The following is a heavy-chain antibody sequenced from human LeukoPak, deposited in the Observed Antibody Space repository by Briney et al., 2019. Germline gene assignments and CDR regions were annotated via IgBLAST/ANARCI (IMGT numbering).Heavy chain of an antibody. J-gene: IGHJ5*01. Sequence: GGSLRLSREASGFLFHDYYISWVPDAPGGGVEWVAYITSKSIAQYADPVRARSTISRDKAQSSVSLQTDSLRAEDTAVYYCARGGCGGGNCYSGTGWFESWGQGALVIVST. V-gene: IGHV3-11*05. CDR3: ARGGCGGGNCYSGTGWFES. D-gene: IGHD2-21*02. CDR2: ITSKSIA. CDR1: GFLFHDYY.